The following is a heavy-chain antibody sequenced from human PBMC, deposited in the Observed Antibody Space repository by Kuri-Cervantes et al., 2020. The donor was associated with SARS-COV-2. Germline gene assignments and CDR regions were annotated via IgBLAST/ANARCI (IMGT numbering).Heavy chain of an antibody. V-gene: IGHV3-21*04. CDR3: AKDWLPDDAFDI. D-gene: IGHD6-19*01. Sequence: GESLKISCAASGFTFSSYSMNWVRQAPGKGLEWVSSISSSSSYIYYADSVKGRFTISRDNSKNTLYLQMNSLRAEDTAVYYCAKDWLPDDAFDIWGQGTMVTVSS. CDR1: GFTFSSYS. CDR2: ISSSSSYI. J-gene: IGHJ3*02.